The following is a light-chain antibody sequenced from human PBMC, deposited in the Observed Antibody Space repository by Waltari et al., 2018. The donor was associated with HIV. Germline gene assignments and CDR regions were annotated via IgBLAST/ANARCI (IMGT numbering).Light chain of an antibody. CDR1: QNVLYNSNNKNY. CDR3: QQYYSTPFT. V-gene: IGKV4-1*01. J-gene: IGKJ3*01. Sequence: DIVMTQSPDSLAVSLGERASINCKSSQNVLYNSNNKNYLAWYQQKPGQPPKLLIYWASTRQSGVPDRFSGSGSGTDFTLTISGLQAEDVAIYYCQQYYSTPFTFGPGTRVDLK. CDR2: WAS.